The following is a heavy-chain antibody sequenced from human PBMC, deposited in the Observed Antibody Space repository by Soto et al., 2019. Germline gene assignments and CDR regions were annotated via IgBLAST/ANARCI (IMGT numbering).Heavy chain of an antibody. Sequence: SETLSLTFAVSGGSFTSSNWWTWVRQPPGQGLEWIGEIYRTGSTNYNPSLKSRVTISLDKSENQFSLKVTSLTAADTAVYYCASRDRGTSVYXWGQGTLVTVSX. CDR3: ASRDRGTSVYX. J-gene: IGHJ4*02. CDR1: GGSFTSSNW. CDR2: IYRTGST. V-gene: IGHV4-4*02. D-gene: IGHD1-7*01.